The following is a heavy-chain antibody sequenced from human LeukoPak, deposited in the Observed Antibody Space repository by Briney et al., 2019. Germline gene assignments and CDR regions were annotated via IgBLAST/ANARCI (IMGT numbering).Heavy chain of an antibody. CDR1: GGSFSGYY. V-gene: IGHV4-59*01. Sequence: SETLSLTCAVYGGSFSGYYWSWIRQPPGKAPEWIGYISHRGSTKYNFSLKSRVTMSVDTSKNQFSLKLSSVIAADTAMYYCARGFEGVAGWFDPWGQGTLVTVSS. CDR3: ARGFEGVAGWFDP. J-gene: IGHJ5*02. CDR2: ISHRGST. D-gene: IGHD3-16*01.